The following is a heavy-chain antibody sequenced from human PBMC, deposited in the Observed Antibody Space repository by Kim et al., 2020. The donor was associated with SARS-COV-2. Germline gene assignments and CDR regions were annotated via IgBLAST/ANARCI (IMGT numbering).Heavy chain of an antibody. CDR1: GYTFTSYY. CDR2: INPSGGST. V-gene: IGHV1-46*01. CDR3: ASDDPEDDAFDI. Sequence: ASVKVSCKASGYTFTSYYMHWVRQAPGQGLEWMGIINPSGGSTSYAQKFQGRVTMTRDTSTSTVYMELSSLRSEDTAVYYCASDDPEDDAFDIWGQGTMVTVSS. J-gene: IGHJ3*02.